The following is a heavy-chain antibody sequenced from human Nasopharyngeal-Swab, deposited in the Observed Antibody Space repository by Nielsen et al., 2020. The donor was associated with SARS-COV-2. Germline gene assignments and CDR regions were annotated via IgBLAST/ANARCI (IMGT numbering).Heavy chain of an antibody. CDR3: ARATGITGSTLDAFDI. V-gene: IGHV3-20*04. CDR1: GFIFDDHG. D-gene: IGHD1-7*01. CDR2: ISWNGNSA. Sequence: GESLKISCAASGFIFDDHGMSWFRQAPGKGLEWVSGISWNGNSAGYAGSVEGRFTISRDNAENSLSLQLNSLTAEDTALYYCARATGITGSTLDAFDIWGQGTMVTVSS. J-gene: IGHJ3*02.